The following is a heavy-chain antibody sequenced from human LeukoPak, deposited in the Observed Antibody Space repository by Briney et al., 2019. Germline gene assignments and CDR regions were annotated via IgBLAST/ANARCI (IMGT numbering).Heavy chain of an antibody. CDR1: GDSVSRNAAA. D-gene: IGHD2-15*01. J-gene: IGHJ4*02. V-gene: IGHV6-1*01. Sequence: SQTLSLTCVISGDSVSRNAAAWNWIRQSPSKGLEWLGRTYSRSEWYYDYAVSVRGRITINPDTSKNQFSLHLTSVTPEDTAVYYCAHGDIYFAYWGQGTLITVSS. CDR2: TYSRSEWYY. CDR3: AHGDIYFAY.